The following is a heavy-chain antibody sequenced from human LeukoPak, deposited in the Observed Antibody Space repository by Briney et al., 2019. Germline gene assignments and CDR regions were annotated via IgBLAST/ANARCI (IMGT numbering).Heavy chain of an antibody. D-gene: IGHD2/OR15-2a*01. Sequence: PGGSLRLACAASGFTFSSYAMHWVRQAPGEGLEWVAVISYDGSNKYYADSVKGRFTISRDNSKNTLYLQMNSLRAEDTAVYYCASRKGYYWGQGKLVTVSS. J-gene: IGHJ4*02. CDR2: ISYDGSNK. V-gene: IGHV3-30*04. CDR1: GFTFSSYA. CDR3: ASRKGYY.